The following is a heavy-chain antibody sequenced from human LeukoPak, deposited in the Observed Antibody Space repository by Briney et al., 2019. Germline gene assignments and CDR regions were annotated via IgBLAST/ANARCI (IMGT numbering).Heavy chain of an antibody. CDR3: ARGVEPLAANTMAY. V-gene: IGHV3-53*01. J-gene: IGHJ1*01. CDR2: LYSDGNT. CDR1: GFTVITND. D-gene: IGHD1-14*01. Sequence: GGSLRLSCAAAGFTVITNDMTWDRQAPGKGLEWVSVLYSDGNTKYADSVQGRFTISRDNSKNTLYLEMNSLSPDDTAVYYCARGVEPLAANTMAYSGQGTLVTVSS.